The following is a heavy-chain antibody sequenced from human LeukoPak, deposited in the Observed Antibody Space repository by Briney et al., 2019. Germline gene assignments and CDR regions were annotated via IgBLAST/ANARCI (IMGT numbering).Heavy chain of an antibody. Sequence: GGSLRLSCAASGFTFNSYAMSWVRQAPEKGLEWVATISGSGGGTYYADSVKGRFTISRDNSKNTLYLQMNSLRAEDTAVYYCARLTTVAPFDYWGQGTLVTVSS. CDR2: ISGSGGGT. CDR1: GFTFNSYA. J-gene: IGHJ4*02. V-gene: IGHV3-23*01. CDR3: ARLTTVAPFDY. D-gene: IGHD4-23*01.